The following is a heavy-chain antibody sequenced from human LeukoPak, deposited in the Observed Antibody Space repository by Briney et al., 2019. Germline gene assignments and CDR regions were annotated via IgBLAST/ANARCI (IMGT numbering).Heavy chain of an antibody. J-gene: IGHJ4*02. Sequence: SETLSLTCTVSGGSISSSSYYWGWIRQPPGKGLEWIGSIYYSGSTYYNPSLKSRVTICVDTSKNQFSLKLSSVTAADTAVYYCARHVRGTTRNYYFDYWGEGTLVTVSS. CDR3: ARHVRGTTRNYYFDY. CDR1: GGSISSSSYY. V-gene: IGHV4-39*01. D-gene: IGHD1-1*01. CDR2: IYYSGST.